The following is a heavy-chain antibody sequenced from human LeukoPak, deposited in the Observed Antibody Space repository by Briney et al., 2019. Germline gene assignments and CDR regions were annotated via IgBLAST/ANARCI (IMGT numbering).Heavy chain of an antibody. CDR2: IYYSGST. D-gene: IGHD3-22*01. Sequence: PSETLSLTCTVSGGSIRSSYYYWSWIRQHPGKGLEWIGYIYYSGSTYYNPSLKSRVTISVDTSKNQFSLKLSSVTAADTAVYYCTYYDSSGYSSWGQGTLVTVSS. V-gene: IGHV4-31*03. CDR3: TYYDSSGYSS. CDR1: GGSIRSSYYY. J-gene: IGHJ4*02.